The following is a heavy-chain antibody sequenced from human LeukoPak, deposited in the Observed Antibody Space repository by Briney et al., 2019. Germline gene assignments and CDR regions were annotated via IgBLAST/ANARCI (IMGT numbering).Heavy chain of an antibody. CDR3: ARGLQKIFWRAFDI. D-gene: IGHD3-9*01. Sequence: ASVKVSCKASGYTFTGYYMHWVRQAPGQGVEWMGRINPNSGGTNYAQKFQGRVTMTRDTSISTAYMELSRLRSDDTAVYYCARGLQKIFWRAFDIWGQGTMVTVSS. CDR1: GYTFTGYY. J-gene: IGHJ3*02. V-gene: IGHV1-2*06. CDR2: INPNSGGT.